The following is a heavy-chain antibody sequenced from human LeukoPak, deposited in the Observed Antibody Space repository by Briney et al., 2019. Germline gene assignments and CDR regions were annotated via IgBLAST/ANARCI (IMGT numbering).Heavy chain of an antibody. CDR1: SGSITNYY. V-gene: IGHV4-59*08. CDR2: IYYSGST. D-gene: IGHD3-22*01. J-gene: IGHJ3*02. Sequence: SETLSLTCTVSSGSITNYYWSWIRQPPGKGLEWIGYIYYSGSTNYNPSLKSRVTISVDKSKNQFSLKLSSVTAADTAVYYCGRPLSYYSDSSGDDAFDIWGQGTMVTVSS. CDR3: GRPLSYYSDSSGDDAFDI.